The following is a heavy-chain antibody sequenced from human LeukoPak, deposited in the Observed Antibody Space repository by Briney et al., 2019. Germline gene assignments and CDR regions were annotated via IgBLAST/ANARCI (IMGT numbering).Heavy chain of an antibody. D-gene: IGHD5-18*01. CDR3: TKDKARSDSEVDY. J-gene: IGHJ4*02. V-gene: IGHV1-2*02. CDR1: GYTFTGYY. CDR2: INPNSGGT. Sequence: ASVKVSCKASGYTFTGYYMHWVRQAPGQGLEWLGWINPNSGGTNYAQKFRGRVTMTRDTSISTAYMELSRLRSDDTAVYYCTKDKARSDSEVDYWGQGTLVTVSS.